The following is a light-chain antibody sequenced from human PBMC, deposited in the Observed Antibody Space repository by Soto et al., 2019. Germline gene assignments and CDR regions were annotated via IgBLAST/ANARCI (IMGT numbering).Light chain of an antibody. CDR2: DVS. V-gene: IGLV2-14*03. J-gene: IGLJ2*01. CDR3: SSYTSINPLV. CDR1: SSDVGGYNY. Sequence: QSALTQPASVSGSPGQSITISCTGTSSDVGGYNYVSWYQHHPGKAPKLILYDVSDRPSGVSHRFSGSKSDITASLTISGLQAEDEADYYCSSYTSINPLVFGGGTKLTVL.